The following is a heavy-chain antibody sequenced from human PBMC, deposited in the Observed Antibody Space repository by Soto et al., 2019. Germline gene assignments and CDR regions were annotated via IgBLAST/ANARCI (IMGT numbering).Heavy chain of an antibody. D-gene: IGHD5-18*01. CDR3: ARGPSGYSYGFLYYFDY. CDR1: GFTFSSYA. CDR2: ISGSGGST. V-gene: IGHV3-23*01. J-gene: IGHJ4*02. Sequence: EVQLLESGGGLVQPGGSLRLSCAASGFTFSSYAMSWVRQAPGKGLEWVSAISGSGGSTYYADSVKGRFTISRDNSKNTLDRQMNSLRGEDTAVYYCARGPSGYSYGFLYYFDYWGQGTLVTVSS.